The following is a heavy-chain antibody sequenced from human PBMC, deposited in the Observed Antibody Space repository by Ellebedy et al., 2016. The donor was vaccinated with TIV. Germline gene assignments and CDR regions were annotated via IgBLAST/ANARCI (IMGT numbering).Heavy chain of an antibody. CDR2: IKSDGSST. V-gene: IGHV3-74*01. D-gene: IGHD6-13*01. CDR3: AKDISAGIAAADS. CDR1: GCTSTPSW. Sequence: GESLKISCAASGCTSTPSWINWLRLSPRRGLLWVSGIKSDGSSTTYADSVKGRFSISRDNAKRTLYLQMKSLRAENTALYYCAKDISAGIAAADSWGQGTLVTVSS. J-gene: IGHJ4*02.